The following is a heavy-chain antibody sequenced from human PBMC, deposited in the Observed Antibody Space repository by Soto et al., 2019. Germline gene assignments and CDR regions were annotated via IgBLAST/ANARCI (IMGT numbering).Heavy chain of an antibody. CDR1: GYIFVNYG. J-gene: IGHJ6*02. CDR3: AMVDNDVRPTPQDV. Sequence: QVQLVQSGDEVRKPGSSVKVSCKASGYIFVNYGIAWVRQAPGQGLEWMGWISPYSGNTQYASKVQGRLTMTTETSTRTAKRDQGSLTSDDTAVYYWAMVDNDVRPTPQDVWGQGTTVTLSS. V-gene: IGHV1-18*01. D-gene: IGHD2-15*01. CDR2: ISPYSGNT.